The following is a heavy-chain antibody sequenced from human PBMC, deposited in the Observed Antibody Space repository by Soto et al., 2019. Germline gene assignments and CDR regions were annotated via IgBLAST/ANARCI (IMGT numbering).Heavy chain of an antibody. Sequence: SETLSLTCTVSGGSISSYYWSWIRQPPGKGLEWIGYIYYSGSTYYNPSLKSRVTVSVDTSKNQFSLKPSSVTAADTAVYYCARHPSDFWFDPWGQGTLVTVSS. V-gene: IGHV4-59*08. CDR1: GGSISSYY. CDR3: ARHPSDFWFDP. J-gene: IGHJ5*02. CDR2: IYYSGST. D-gene: IGHD2-21*02.